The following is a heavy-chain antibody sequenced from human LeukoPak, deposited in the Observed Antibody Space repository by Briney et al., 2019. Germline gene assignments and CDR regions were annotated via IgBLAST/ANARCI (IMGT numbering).Heavy chain of an antibody. Sequence: ASVKVSCKASGYSFTDYYMHWVRQAPGQGLEWMGWINPNSGVTNYAQKFQGRVTMTRDTSISTAYMELSRLRSDDTAVYYCARDIVGVPAAEGAMDVWGKGTTVTVSS. CDR2: INPNSGVT. V-gene: IGHV1-2*02. CDR3: ARDIVGVPAAEGAMDV. D-gene: IGHD2-2*01. J-gene: IGHJ6*04. CDR1: GYSFTDYY.